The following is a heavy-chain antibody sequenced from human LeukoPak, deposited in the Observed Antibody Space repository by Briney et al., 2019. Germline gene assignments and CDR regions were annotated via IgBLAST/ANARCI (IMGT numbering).Heavy chain of an antibody. Sequence: ASVKVSCKVSGYTLTELSMHWVRQAPGKGLEWMGGFDPEDGETIYAQKFQGRVTMTEDTSTDTAYMELSSLRSEDTAVYYCATRPTYWGIAVAAAGEGVYFDYWGLGTLVTVSS. V-gene: IGHV1-24*01. J-gene: IGHJ4*02. CDR2: FDPEDGET. D-gene: IGHD6-19*01. CDR3: ATRPTYWGIAVAAAGEGVYFDY. CDR1: GYTLTELS.